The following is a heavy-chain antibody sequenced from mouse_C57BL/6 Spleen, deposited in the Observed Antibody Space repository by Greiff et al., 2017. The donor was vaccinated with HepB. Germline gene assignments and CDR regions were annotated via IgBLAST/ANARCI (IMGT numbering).Heavy chain of an antibody. V-gene: IGHV1-50*01. CDR2: IDPSDSYT. CDR3: ARGDYYGSSYPAWFAY. Sequence: VQLQQSGAELVKPGASVKLSCKASGYTFTSYWMQWVNQRPGQGLEWTGEIDPSDSYTNYNQKFKGKATLTVDTSSSTAYMQLSSLTSEDSAVYYCARGDYYGSSYPAWFAYWGQGTLVTVSA. J-gene: IGHJ3*01. CDR1: GYTFTSYW. D-gene: IGHD1-1*01.